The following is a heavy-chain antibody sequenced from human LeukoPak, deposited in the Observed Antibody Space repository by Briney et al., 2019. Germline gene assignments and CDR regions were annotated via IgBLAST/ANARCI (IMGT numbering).Heavy chain of an antibody. CDR3: AELGITMSGGV. CDR1: GFTYSSYE. D-gene: IGHD3-10*02. CDR2: ISSSGSTI. V-gene: IGHV3-48*03. J-gene: IGHJ6*04. Sequence: GGSLRLSCAASGFTYSSYEMNWVRQAPGKGLEWVSYISSSGSTIYYAESVKGRFTISRDNAKNSLYLQMNSLGAEDTAGYYCAELGITMSGGVWGKGTTVTISS.